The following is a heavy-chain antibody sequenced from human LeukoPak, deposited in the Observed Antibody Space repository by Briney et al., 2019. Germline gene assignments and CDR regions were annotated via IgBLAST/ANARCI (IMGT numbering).Heavy chain of an antibody. CDR3: AKELTSVTTGGAFDL. D-gene: IGHD4-17*01. CDR2: ISWNSANM. J-gene: IGHJ3*01. CDR1: GFRFDGYA. V-gene: IGHV3-9*01. Sequence: GGSLRLSCAASGFRFDGYAMHWVRQAPGKGLEWVSGISWNSANMAYADSVKGRFTISRDNAKNSLYLQMNSLRAEDTAIYYCAKELTSVTTGGAFDLWGQGTMVTVSS.